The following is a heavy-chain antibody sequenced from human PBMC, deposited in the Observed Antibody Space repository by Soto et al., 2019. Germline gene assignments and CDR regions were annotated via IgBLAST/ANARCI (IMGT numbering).Heavy chain of an antibody. J-gene: IGHJ6*02. CDR2: IYYRGST. CDR1: GGSFGNYY. Sequence: QVQLQESGPGLVKPSETLSLACTVSGGSFGNYYWSWIRQPPGKGLEWIGYIYYRGSTNYNPSLKSRATISTDTSKHQLALRLSSVTAAASAVYYCATGLFVPDNYFYYGVDVWGHGTAVTISS. CDR3: ATGLFVPDNYFYYGVDV. V-gene: IGHV4-59*01. D-gene: IGHD2-21*01.